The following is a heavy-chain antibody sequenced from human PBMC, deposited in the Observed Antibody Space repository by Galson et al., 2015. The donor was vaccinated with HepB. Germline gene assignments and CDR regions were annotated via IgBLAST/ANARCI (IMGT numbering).Heavy chain of an antibody. V-gene: IGHV3-15*01. D-gene: IGHD1-26*01. CDR1: GFTFSNAW. CDR2: ITDGGTT. Sequence: SLRLSCAASGFTFSNAWMTWVRQAPGKGLEWVGRITDGGTTDYAAPVKGRFTISRDDSKNTLYLEMNSLQTEDTAVYYCTPHPYRRPGDYWGQGTLVTVSS. CDR3: TPHPYRRPGDY. J-gene: IGHJ4*02.